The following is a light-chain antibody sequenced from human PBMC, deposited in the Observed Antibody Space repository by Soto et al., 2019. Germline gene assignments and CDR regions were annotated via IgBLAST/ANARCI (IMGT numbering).Light chain of an antibody. CDR1: QGISSY. J-gene: IGKJ4*01. CDR2: AAS. Sequence: DIQLTQSPSFLSASVGDRVTITCRASQGISSYLAWYQQKPGKAPRLLIYAASTLQSGVPPRFSGSGSGTEFTLAVSSLQPEDFATYCCQQLNSYPLSFGGGTKVELK. V-gene: IGKV1-9*01. CDR3: QQLNSYPLS.